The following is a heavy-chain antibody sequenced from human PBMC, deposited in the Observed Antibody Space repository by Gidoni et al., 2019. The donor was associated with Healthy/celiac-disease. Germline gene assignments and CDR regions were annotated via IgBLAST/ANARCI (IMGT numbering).Heavy chain of an antibody. CDR1: GFTFDDYA. CDR3: AKDHQQQLVLNWFDP. V-gene: IGHV3-9*01. D-gene: IGHD6-13*01. CDR2: ISWNSGSI. J-gene: IGHJ5*02. Sequence: EVQLVESGGGLVQPGRSMRLSCAASGFTFDDYAMHWVRQAPGKGLEWVSGISWNSGSIGYADSVKGRFTISRDNAKNSLYLQMNSLRAEDTALYYCAKDHQQQLVLNWFDPWGQGTLVTVSS.